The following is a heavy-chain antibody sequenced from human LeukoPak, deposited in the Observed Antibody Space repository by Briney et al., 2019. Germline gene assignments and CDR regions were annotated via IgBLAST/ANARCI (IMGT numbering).Heavy chain of an antibody. J-gene: IGHJ5*02. CDR3: ARGLRGYCSGGSCYWFDP. Sequence: SGGSLRLPCAASGFTFSSYAMSWVRQAPGKGLEWVSVIYSGGSTYYADSVKGRFTISRDNSKNTLYLQMNSLRAEDTAVYYCARGLRGYCSGGSCYWFDPWGQGTLVTVSS. D-gene: IGHD2-15*01. V-gene: IGHV3-53*01. CDR1: GFTFSSYA. CDR2: IYSGGST.